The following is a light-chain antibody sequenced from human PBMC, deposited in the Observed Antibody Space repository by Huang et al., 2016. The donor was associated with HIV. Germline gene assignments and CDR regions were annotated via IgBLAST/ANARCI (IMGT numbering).Light chain of an antibody. CDR2: AAS. Sequence: DIQMTQSPSSLSASVGDRVTITCRASQSISSYLSWYQQKPGKSPKRLIYAASSLQSGIPSRFSGSGSGTDFTLTISSLQPGDFVTYYCQQSYNSPYTFGQGTKLEIK. J-gene: IGKJ2*01. V-gene: IGKV1-39*01. CDR1: QSISSY. CDR3: QQSYNSPYT.